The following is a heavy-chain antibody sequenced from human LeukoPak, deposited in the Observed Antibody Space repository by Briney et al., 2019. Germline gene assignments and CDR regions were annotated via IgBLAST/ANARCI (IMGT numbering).Heavy chain of an antibody. V-gene: IGHV3-23*01. J-gene: IGHJ5*02. Sequence: SGSGGSTYYADSVKGRFTISRDNSKNTLYLQMNSLRAEDTAVYYCAKDYYGSGSYSNGPNWFDPWGQGTLVTVSS. CDR3: AKDYYGSGSYSNGPNWFDP. CDR2: SGSGGST. D-gene: IGHD3-10*01.